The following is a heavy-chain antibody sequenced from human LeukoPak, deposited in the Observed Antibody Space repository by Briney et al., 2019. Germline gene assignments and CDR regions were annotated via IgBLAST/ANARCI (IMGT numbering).Heavy chain of an antibody. CDR2: INESGST. CDR3: AREDYGDYYRLFDY. V-gene: IGHV4-34*01. D-gene: IGHD4-17*01. J-gene: IGHJ4*02. Sequence: SSETLSLTCAGYGVSFSGYYWSWIRQAPGKGLEWIGEINESGSTNYNPSLKSRDTISVDTSKNQLSLKLSSVTAADTAVYYCAREDYGDYYRLFDYWGQGTLVIVSS. CDR1: GVSFSGYY.